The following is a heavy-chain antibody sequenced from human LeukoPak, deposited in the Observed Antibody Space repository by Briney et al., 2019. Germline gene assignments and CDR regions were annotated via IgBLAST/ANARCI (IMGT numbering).Heavy chain of an antibody. D-gene: IGHD1-14*01. V-gene: IGHV3-23*01. CDR2: ITDSGFTT. CDR3: AKVLSTTLSYWYGMDV. J-gene: IGHJ6*02. CDR1: GFTFSSYA. Sequence: GGSLRLSCAASGFTFSSYAMSWVRQAPGQGLEWVSAITDSGFTTYYPDSVKGRFTISRDNSKNTVYLQTNGLRAEDTAVYYCAKVLSTTLSYWYGMDVWGQGTTVTVSS.